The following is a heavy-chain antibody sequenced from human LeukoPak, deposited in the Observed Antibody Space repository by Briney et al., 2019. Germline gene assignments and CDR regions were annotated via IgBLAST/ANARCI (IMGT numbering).Heavy chain of an antibody. CDR2: FDPEDGET. D-gene: IGHD6-13*01. Sequence: ASVKVSCKVSGYTLTELSMHWVRQAPGKGLEWMGGFDPEDGETIYTQNLQGRVIMTEDTSTDTAYMELSSLRSEDTAVYYCARDVTGDSSSPTAFDYWGRGTLVTVSS. CDR3: ARDVTGDSSSPTAFDY. J-gene: IGHJ4*02. CDR1: GYTLTELS. V-gene: IGHV1-24*01.